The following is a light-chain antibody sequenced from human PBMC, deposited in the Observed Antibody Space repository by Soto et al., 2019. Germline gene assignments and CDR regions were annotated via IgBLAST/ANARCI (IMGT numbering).Light chain of an antibody. V-gene: IGKV3-20*01. CDR3: QQYGSLT. J-gene: IGKJ1*01. Sequence: EIVLTQSPGTLSLSPGKRATLSCRASQSVSSSYLAWYQQKPGQAPRLLIYGASSRATGIPDRFSGSGSGTDFTLTISRLEPEDFAVYYCQQYGSLTFGQGTKVEIK. CDR1: QSVSSSY. CDR2: GAS.